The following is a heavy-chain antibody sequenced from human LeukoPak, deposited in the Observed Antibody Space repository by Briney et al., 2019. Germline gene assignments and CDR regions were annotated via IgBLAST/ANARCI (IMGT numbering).Heavy chain of an antibody. D-gene: IGHD4-11*01. CDR3: AKGGSKAPDY. CDR1: GLSFSNYW. CDR2: INSEGSST. Sequence: GGSLRLPCAASGLSFSNYWMHWVRQAPGKGLVWVSRINSEGSSTSYADSVKGRFTISRDNAKNTLYLQMNSLRAEDTAVYYCAKGGSKAPDYWGQGTLVTVSS. V-gene: IGHV3-74*01. J-gene: IGHJ4*02.